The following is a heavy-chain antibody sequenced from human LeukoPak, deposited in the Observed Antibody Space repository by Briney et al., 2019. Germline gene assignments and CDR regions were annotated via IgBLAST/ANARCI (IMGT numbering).Heavy chain of an antibody. V-gene: IGHV3-30*18. CDR3: AKDRLHYYDSSGYYSGLDY. J-gene: IGHJ4*02. CDR1: GFTFSSYG. Sequence: GRSLRLSCAASGFTFSSYGMHWVRQAPGKGLEWVAVISYDGSNKYYADSVKGRFTISRDNSKNTLYLQMNSLRAEDTAVYYCAKDRLHYYDSSGYYSGLDYWGQGTLVTVSS. D-gene: IGHD3-22*01. CDR2: ISYDGSNK.